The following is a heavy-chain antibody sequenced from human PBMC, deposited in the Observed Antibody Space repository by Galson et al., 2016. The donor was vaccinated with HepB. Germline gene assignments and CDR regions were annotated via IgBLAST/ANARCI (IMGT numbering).Heavy chain of an antibody. J-gene: IGHJ6*04. CDR2: TYYTGTT. V-gene: IGHV4-59*01. CDR3: ARQQLVSLSYGLDV. D-gene: IGHD6-13*01. Sequence: TLSLTCTVSGGSISSYYWSWLRQSPGKGLEGIGYTYYTGTTDYNPSLKSRVTISLDTSKNQFSLHLSSVTAADTAIYYCARQQLVSLSYGLDVWGKGTTVTVSS. CDR1: GGSISSYY.